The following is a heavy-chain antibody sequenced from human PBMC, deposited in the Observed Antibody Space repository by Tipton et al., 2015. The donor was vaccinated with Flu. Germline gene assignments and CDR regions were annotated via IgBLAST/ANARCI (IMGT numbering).Heavy chain of an antibody. Sequence: QVQLVQSGAEVKKPGASVKVSCKASGYTFTGYYMHWVRQAPGQGLEWMGRINPNSGGTNYAQKFQGGVTMTRDTSISTAYMELSRLRSDDTAVYYCARGLAYCGGDCYWGDYWGQGTLVTVSS. J-gene: IGHJ4*02. CDR1: GYTFTGYY. D-gene: IGHD2-21*01. CDR3: ARGLAYCGGDCYWGDY. CDR2: INPNSGGT. V-gene: IGHV1-2*06.